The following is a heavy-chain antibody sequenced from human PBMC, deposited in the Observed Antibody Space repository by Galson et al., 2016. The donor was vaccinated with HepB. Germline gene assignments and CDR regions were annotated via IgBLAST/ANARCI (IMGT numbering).Heavy chain of an antibody. CDR2: SYYGGST. Sequence: SETLSLTCTVSGGSIITYYWTWIRQSPGKGLEWIGYSYYGGSTNCNPSLKSRVSISIDTSKKQFSLRLTSVTAADTAIYYCASTSGVAREPYFYGLDVWGQGTTVTVSS. D-gene: IGHD3-10*01. CDR3: ASTSGVAREPYFYGLDV. J-gene: IGHJ6*02. V-gene: IGHV4-59*08. CDR1: GGSIITYY.